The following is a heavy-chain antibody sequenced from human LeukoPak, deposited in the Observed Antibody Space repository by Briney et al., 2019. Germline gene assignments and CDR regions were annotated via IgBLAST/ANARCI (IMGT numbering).Heavy chain of an antibody. CDR2: IWYDGSHK. J-gene: IGHJ4*02. CDR1: GFTFSSYG. V-gene: IGHV3-33*08. CDR3: ARDQLSIDY. Sequence: GGSLRLSCAASGFTFSSYGMHWVRQAPGKGLEWLAVIWYDGSHKYYADSVKGRFTTSRDNSKNTLYLQINSLRVEDTAVYYCARDQLSIDYWGQGTLVTVSS. D-gene: IGHD1-1*01.